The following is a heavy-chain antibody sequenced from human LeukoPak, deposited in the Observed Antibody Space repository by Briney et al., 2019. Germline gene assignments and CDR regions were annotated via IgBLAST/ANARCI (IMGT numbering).Heavy chain of an antibody. CDR3: ARGHDFWSGYENWFDP. V-gene: IGHV1-8*01. Sequence: GASVKVSRKASGYTFTSYDINWVRQATGQGLEWMGWMNPNSGNTGYAQKFQGRVTMTRNTSISTAYMELSSLRSEDTAVYYCARGHDFWSGYENWFDPWGQGTLVTVSS. CDR2: MNPNSGNT. D-gene: IGHD3-3*01. CDR1: GYTFTSYD. J-gene: IGHJ5*02.